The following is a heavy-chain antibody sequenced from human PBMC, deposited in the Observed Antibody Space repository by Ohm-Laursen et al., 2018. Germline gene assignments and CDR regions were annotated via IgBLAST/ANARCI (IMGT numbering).Heavy chain of an antibody. J-gene: IGHJ5*02. CDR3: ARAGNAVRGNWLGP. CDR2: IRNKANSYTS. Sequence: SLRLSCTASGFTFSDHYMDWVRQAPGKGLEWVGRIRNKANSYTSEYAASVKGRFSISRDDSKNSLYLQMNSLKTEDTAVYYCARAGNAVRGNWLGPWGQGTLVTVSS. D-gene: IGHD2-2*01. CDR1: GFTFSDHY. V-gene: IGHV3-72*01.